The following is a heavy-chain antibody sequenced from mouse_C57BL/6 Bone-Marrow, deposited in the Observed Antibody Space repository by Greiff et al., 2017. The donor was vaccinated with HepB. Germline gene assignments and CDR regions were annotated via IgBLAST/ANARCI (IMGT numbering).Heavy chain of an antibody. CDR3: ASWDYVCYYAMDY. CDR1: GFNIKDYY. D-gene: IGHD2-4*01. CDR2: IDPEDGET. J-gene: IGHJ4*01. Sequence: EVQLQESGAELVKPGASVKLSCTASGFNIKDYYMHWVKQRTEQGLEWIGRIDPEDGETKYAQKFQGKATITADTSSNTAYLQLSSLTSEDTAVYYGASWDYVCYYAMDYWGQGTSVTVSS. V-gene: IGHV14-2*01.